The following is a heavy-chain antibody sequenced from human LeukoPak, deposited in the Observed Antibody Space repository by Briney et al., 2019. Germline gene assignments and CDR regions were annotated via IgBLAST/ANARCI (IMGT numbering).Heavy chain of an antibody. CDR3: ARVYGSGSYFDY. V-gene: IGHV3-7*01. Sequence: GGALRLSCAASGFTFSSYWMSWVRQAPGKGLEWVANIKQDGSEKYYVDAVKGRFTISRDNAKNSLYLQMNSLRAEDTAVYYCARVYGSGSYFDYWGQGTLVTVSS. CDR2: IKQDGSEK. J-gene: IGHJ4*02. D-gene: IGHD3-10*01. CDR1: GFTFSSYW.